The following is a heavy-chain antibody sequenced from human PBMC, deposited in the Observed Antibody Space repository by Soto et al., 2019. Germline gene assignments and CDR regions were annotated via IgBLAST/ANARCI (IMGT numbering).Heavy chain of an antibody. V-gene: IGHV3-30*18. CDR2: ISNDGSTK. CDR3: AKGTQPAYHFGMDV. CDR1: GFTFSTFG. Sequence: GGSLRLSCAASGFTFSTFGMHWVRQAPGKGLEWVSLISNDGSTKYYTDSVKGRFTISRDNSKNTLYLQMNSLRPEDTAVYYCAKGTQPAYHFGMDVWGQGTTVTVSS. J-gene: IGHJ6*02. D-gene: IGHD6-13*01.